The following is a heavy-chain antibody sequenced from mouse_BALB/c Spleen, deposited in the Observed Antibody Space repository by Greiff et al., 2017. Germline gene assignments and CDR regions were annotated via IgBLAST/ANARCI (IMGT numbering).Heavy chain of an antibody. J-gene: IGHJ2*01. CDR2: IDPANGNT. CDR3: ASRYYGSRPDY. CDR1: GFNIKDTY. D-gene: IGHD1-1*01. Sequence: DVKLQESGAELVKPGASVKLSCTASGFNIKDTYMHWVKQRPEQGLECIGRIDPANGNTKYDPKFQGKATITADTSSNTAYLQLSSLTSEDTAVYYCASRYYGSRPDYWGQGTTLTVSS. V-gene: IGHV14-3*02.